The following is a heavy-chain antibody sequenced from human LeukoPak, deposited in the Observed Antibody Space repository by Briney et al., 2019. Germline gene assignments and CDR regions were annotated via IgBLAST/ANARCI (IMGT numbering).Heavy chain of an antibody. CDR2: IYSDGST. D-gene: IGHD1-26*01. J-gene: IGHJ5*02. CDR1: GFAVSTNY. Sequence: GGSLRLSCAASGFAVSTNYLSWVRQAPGKGLEWVSVIYSDGSTYYTDSVKGRFTIARDNSKNTLYLQMNSLRPEDTAVYYCARDQRSESYYPWGWFDPWGQGTLVTVSS. V-gene: IGHV3-66*02. CDR3: ARDQRSESYYPWGWFDP.